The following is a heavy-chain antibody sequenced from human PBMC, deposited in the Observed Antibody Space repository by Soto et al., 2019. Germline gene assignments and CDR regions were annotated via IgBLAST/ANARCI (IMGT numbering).Heavy chain of an antibody. CDR3: ARGLFGQQWLVGFDT. CDR2: TIPMFATA. V-gene: IGHV1-69*01. CDR1: GGTFSNYI. J-gene: IGHJ4*02. D-gene: IGHD6-19*01. Sequence: QVQLVQSGAEVKKPGSSVKVSCKASGGTFSNYIFSWVRQAPGQGLEWMGGTIPMFATAQYAQKLQGRVTITADESTCTVYMDLTSLRSDDTAVYYCARGLFGQQWLVGFDTWGQGTLVTVSS.